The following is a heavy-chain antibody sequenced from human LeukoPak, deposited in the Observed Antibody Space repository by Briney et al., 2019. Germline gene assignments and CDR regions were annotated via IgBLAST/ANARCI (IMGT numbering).Heavy chain of an antibody. J-gene: IGHJ4*02. CDR3: AKDRAYSFDY. V-gene: IGHV3-23*01. CDR1: GFAFSTYA. Sequence: GGSLRLSCAASGFAFSTYAMSWVRQAPGKGLEWVSATSAGGVSTYYADSVKGRFTISRDNSKNTLYLQMNSLRAEDTAVYYCAKDRAYSFDYWGQGTLVTVSS. CDR2: TSAGGVST. D-gene: IGHD1-26*01.